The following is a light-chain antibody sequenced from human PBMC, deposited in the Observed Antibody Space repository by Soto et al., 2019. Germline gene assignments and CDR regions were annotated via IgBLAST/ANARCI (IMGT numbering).Light chain of an antibody. CDR3: QQYSSSPPDT. Sequence: EIVLTQSPGTLSLSPGERATLSCRASQSVSSSYLAWYQQKPGQAPRLLIYGASSRATGIPDRFSGSGSGIDFSLTISRLEPKDFALYDSQQYSSSPPDTFVQGTKVEVK. CDR2: GAS. CDR1: QSVSSSY. V-gene: IGKV3-20*01. J-gene: IGKJ1*01.